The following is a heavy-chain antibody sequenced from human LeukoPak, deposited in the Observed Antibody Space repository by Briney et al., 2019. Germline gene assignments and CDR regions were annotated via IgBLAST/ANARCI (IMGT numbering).Heavy chain of an antibody. J-gene: IGHJ4*02. CDR1: GGSISSYY. V-gene: IGHV4-59*08. Sequence: PSQTLSLTCTVSGGSISSYYWSWIRQPPGKGLEWIGYIYYSGRTNYNPSLKSRVTISVDTSKNQFSLKLTSVTAADTAVYYCARHVEQWLTPFDYWGQGTLVTVSS. CDR2: IYYSGRT. CDR3: ARHVEQWLTPFDY. D-gene: IGHD6-19*01.